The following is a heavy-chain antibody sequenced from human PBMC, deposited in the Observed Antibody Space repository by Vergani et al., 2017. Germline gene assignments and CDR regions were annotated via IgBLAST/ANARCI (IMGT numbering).Heavy chain of an antibody. D-gene: IGHD3-9*01. CDR3: AKDLTRTYWYFDL. Sequence: EVQLVESGGGLVQPGRSLRLSCAASGFTFDDYAMHWVRHAPGKGLEWVAGISWNSGSICYAGSVKGRFTISRDNAKNSLYLQMNSLRAEDTALYYCAKDLTRTYWYFDLWGRGTLVTVSS. CDR1: GFTFDDYA. J-gene: IGHJ2*01. V-gene: IGHV3-9*01. CDR2: ISWNSGSI.